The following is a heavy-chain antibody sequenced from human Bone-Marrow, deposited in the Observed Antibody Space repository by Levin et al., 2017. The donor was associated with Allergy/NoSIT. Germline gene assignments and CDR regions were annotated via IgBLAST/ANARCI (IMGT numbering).Heavy chain of an antibody. CDR1: GASISGDTYF. J-gene: IGHJ6*04. D-gene: IGHD6-13*01. CDR3: ARDARWSTYMDV. V-gene: IGHV4-31*03. Sequence: SETLSLTCTVSGASISGDTYFWSWVRQLPGKGLEWIGYINYSGTTYYNPSLKSRSTVSVDTSKNQFSLRLTSVTAADTALYYCARDARWSTYMDVWGNGTTVIVSS. CDR2: INYSGTT.